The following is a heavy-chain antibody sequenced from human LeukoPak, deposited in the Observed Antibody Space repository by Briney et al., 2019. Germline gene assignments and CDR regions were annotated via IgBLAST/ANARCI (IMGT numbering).Heavy chain of an antibody. V-gene: IGHV3-21*01. J-gene: IGHJ4*02. CDR2: ITSSSSYI. D-gene: IGHD3-16*02. Sequence: PGGSLRLSCAASGFTFSTYSMTWVRQAPGKGLEWVSSITSSSSYIYYADSVKGRFTISRDNAKSSLYLQMNSLRAEDTALYYYARHRTASDYWGQGTLVTVSS. CDR3: ARHRTASDY. CDR1: GFTFSTYS.